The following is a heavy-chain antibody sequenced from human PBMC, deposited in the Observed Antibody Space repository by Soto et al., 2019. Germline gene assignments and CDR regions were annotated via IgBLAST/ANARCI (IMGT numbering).Heavy chain of an antibody. CDR3: SIVANDY. J-gene: IGHJ4*02. Sequence: EVSLLESGGGLVQPGGSLRLSCTASGFSFSSYAMSWVRQAPGKGLEWVSSLSGSGGRTHYAESVKGRFTISRDNSKNTVDLQMNSLRVDDTVVYYCSIVANDYWGQGTLVTVSS. V-gene: IGHV3-23*01. CDR1: GFSFSSYA. D-gene: IGHD3-16*02. CDR2: LSGSGGRT.